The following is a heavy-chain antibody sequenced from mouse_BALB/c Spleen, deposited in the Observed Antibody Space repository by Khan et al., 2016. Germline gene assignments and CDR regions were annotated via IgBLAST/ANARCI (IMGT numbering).Heavy chain of an antibody. J-gene: IGHJ4*01. Sequence: EVQLQESGPGLVKPSQSLSLTCTVTGYSITSDYAWNWIRQFPGNKLEWMGYISYSGTTTYNPSLKSRISITRDTSKNQFFLQLNSVTTEHTATYYCARWLDAMDYWGQGTSVTVSS. CDR2: ISYSGTT. CDR1: GYSITSDYA. CDR3: ARWLDAMDY. V-gene: IGHV3-2*02. D-gene: IGHD2-2*01.